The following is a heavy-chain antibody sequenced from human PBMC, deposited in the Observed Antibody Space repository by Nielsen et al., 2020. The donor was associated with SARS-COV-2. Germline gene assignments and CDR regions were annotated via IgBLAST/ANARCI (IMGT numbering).Heavy chain of an antibody. J-gene: IGHJ4*02. V-gene: IGHV2-5*01. CDR2: IYWNDDK. CDR1: GFSLRPSGVG. Sequence: SGPTLVKPTQTLTLTCTFSGFSLRPSGVGVGWIRQPPGKALEWLALIYWNDDKRYSPSLKSRLTITKDTSKNQVVLTMTNMDPVDTATYYCAHWDVAVAGRGGDYWGQGTLVTVSS. D-gene: IGHD6-19*01. CDR3: AHWDVAVAGRGGDY.